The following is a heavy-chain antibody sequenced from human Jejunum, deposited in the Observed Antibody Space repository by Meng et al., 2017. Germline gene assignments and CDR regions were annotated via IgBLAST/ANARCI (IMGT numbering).Heavy chain of an antibody. Sequence: GESLKISCAASGFTFSKYWMSWVRQAPGKGLEWVANIKTDGSEKYYLDSVKGRFTISRDNSKKTLYLQMNSLRAEDTAVYYCAKDRVVAAAMDAWGYWGQGTLVTVSS. J-gene: IGHJ4*02. CDR1: GFTFSKYW. D-gene: IGHD2-15*01. CDR3: AKDRVVAAAMDAWGY. CDR2: IKTDGSEK. V-gene: IGHV3-7*03.